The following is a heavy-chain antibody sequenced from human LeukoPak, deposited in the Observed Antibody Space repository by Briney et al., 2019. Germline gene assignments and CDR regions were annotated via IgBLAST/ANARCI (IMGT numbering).Heavy chain of an antibody. Sequence: TGGSLRLSCAASGFTFSDHYMDWVRQAPGKGREWVGRTRNKANSYTTEYAASVKGRFTISRDDSKNSLYLQMNRLKTEDTAVYYCARGAVDGLPYYYGMDVWGKGTTVTVSS. V-gene: IGHV3-72*01. J-gene: IGHJ6*04. CDR3: ARGAVDGLPYYYGMDV. CDR1: GFTFSDHY. CDR2: TRNKANSYTT. D-gene: IGHD6-19*01.